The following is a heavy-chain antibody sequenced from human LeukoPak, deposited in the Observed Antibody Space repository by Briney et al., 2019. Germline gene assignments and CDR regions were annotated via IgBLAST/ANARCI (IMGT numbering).Heavy chain of an antibody. V-gene: IGHV1-46*01. CDR2: INPSGGST. CDR1: GYTFTSYY. CDR3: ARDWGEYYYDSSGYSQSPFDY. D-gene: IGHD3-22*01. J-gene: IGHJ4*02. Sequence: ASVKVSCKASGYTFTSYYMHWVRQAPGQGLEWMGIINPSGGSTSYAQKFQGRVTMTRDTSTSTVYMELSSQRSEDTAVYYCARDWGEYYYDSSGYSQSPFDYWGQGTLVTVSS.